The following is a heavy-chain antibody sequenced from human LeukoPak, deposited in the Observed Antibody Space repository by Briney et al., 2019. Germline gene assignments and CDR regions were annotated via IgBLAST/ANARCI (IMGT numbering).Heavy chain of an antibody. CDR1: GFTFNDYY. Sequence: GGSLRLSCAASGFTFNDYYMCWIRQAPGKGLEWVSYISRSGTTIYYADSVKGRFTISRDNAKNSLFLQMNSLRAEDTAVYYCARDRIYYGSGSRFDYWGQGTLVTVSS. V-gene: IGHV3-11*04. CDR2: ISRSGTTI. CDR3: ARDRIYYGSGSRFDY. J-gene: IGHJ4*02. D-gene: IGHD3-10*01.